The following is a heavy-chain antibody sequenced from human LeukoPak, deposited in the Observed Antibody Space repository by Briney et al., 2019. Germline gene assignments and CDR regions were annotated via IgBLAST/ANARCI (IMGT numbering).Heavy chain of an antibody. V-gene: IGHV3-30-3*01. CDR1: GFTFNSYA. J-gene: IGHJ4*02. Sequence: PGGSLRLSCAASGFTFNSYAMHWVRQAPGKGLEWVAVISYDGSNKYYADSVKGRFTISRDNSKNTLYLQMNSLRAEDTAVYYCARDTGQGIFDYWGQGTLVTVSS. CDR2: ISYDGSNK. D-gene: IGHD1-14*01. CDR3: ARDTGQGIFDY.